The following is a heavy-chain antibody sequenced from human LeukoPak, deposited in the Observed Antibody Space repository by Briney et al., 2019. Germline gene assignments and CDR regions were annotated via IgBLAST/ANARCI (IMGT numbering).Heavy chain of an antibody. CDR1: GFTFSSYG. Sequence: KSGESLRLSCAASGFTFSSYGMHWVRQAPGKGLEWVAVIWYDGSNKYYADSVKGRFTISRDNSKNTLYLQVNSLRAEDTAVYYCARGTYHAGFDYWGQGTLVTVSS. J-gene: IGHJ4*02. D-gene: IGHD1-14*01. CDR3: ARGTYHAGFDY. CDR2: IWYDGSNK. V-gene: IGHV3-33*01.